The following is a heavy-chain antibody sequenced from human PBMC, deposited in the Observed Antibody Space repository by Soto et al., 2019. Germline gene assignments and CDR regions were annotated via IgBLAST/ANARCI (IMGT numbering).Heavy chain of an antibody. V-gene: IGHV3-21*01. CDR1: GFTFSSYS. CDR2: ISSSSSYI. J-gene: IGHJ4*02. D-gene: IGHD3-3*01. Sequence: GGSLRLSCAASGFTFSSYSMNWVRQAPGKGLEWVSSISSSSSYIYYADSVKGRFTISRDNAKNSLYLQMNSLRAEDTAVYYCARDKGDITIFGVVIIGGFDYWGQGTLVTVSS. CDR3: ARDKGDITIFGVVIIGGFDY.